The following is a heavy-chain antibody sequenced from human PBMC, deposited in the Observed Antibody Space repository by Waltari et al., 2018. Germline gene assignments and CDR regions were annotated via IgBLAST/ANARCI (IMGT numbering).Heavy chain of an antibody. Sequence: EVLLVESGGGLGKPGGSLRISGAASGFTFSSYSMNWVRQAPGKGLECVSSISSSGSYTHYVDSVKGRFTISRDNAKNSLYLQMNTLRAEDTAVYYCARGGWGFYLDDWGQGTLVTSSS. V-gene: IGHV3-21*02. CDR3: ARGGWGFYLDD. CDR1: GFTFSSYS. J-gene: IGHJ4*02. CDR2: ISSSGSYT. D-gene: IGHD7-27*01.